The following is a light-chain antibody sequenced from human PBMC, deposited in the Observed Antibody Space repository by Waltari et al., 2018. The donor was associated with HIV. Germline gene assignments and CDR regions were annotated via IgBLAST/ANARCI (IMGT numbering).Light chain of an antibody. CDR1: TSDFEHNY. Sequence: QSVLTQPPSLSAAPGQKVTISCSGGTSDFEHNYVSWYQQFPGTAPKLLIYEDNKRLAGIPDRFSGSKLGTSATLVIAELQTGDEADYFCGTWDAGLSVAVFGGGTKLTV. V-gene: IGLV1-51*02. CDR2: EDN. J-gene: IGLJ3*02. CDR3: GTWDAGLSVAV.